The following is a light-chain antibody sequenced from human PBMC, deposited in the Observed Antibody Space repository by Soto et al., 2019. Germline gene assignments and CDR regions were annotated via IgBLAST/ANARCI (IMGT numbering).Light chain of an antibody. V-gene: IGKV3-11*01. CDR1: QSVSSY. CDR2: DAS. J-gene: IGKJ4*01. CDR3: HQRSNWRGLT. Sequence: EIVLTQSPATLSLSPGERATLSCRASQSVSSYLGWYQQKPGQAPRLLIFDASNRATGIPARFSGSGSGTDFTLTISSLEPEDFAVYYCHQRSNWRGLTFGGGTKVEI.